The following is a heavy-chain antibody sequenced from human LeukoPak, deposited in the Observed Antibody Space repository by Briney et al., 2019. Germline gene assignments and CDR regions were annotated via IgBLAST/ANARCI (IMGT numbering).Heavy chain of an antibody. CDR2: INAENGNT. J-gene: IGHJ4*02. D-gene: IGHD6-19*01. V-gene: IGHV1-3*01. CDR1: GYTYTNYA. Sequence: ASVKVSCKASGYTYTNYAIHWVRQDPGQRLEWMGWINAENGNTKYSQKFQGRVTVTRDTSASTAYMELSSLRSEDTAVYYCARDSGYRSGWSLDYWGQGTLVTVSS. CDR3: ARDSGYRSGWSLDY.